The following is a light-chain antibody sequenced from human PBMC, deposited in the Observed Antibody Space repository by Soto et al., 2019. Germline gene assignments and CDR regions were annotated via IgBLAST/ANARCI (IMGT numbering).Light chain of an antibody. CDR3: SSYSSSSILV. J-gene: IGLJ1*01. CDR2: EVS. V-gene: IGLV2-14*01. Sequence: QSVLAQPASVSGSPGQSITIACTGPSSDVGGYKYVSWYQQHPGKAPKLMIYEVSNRPSAVSNRFSGSKSGNTASLTISGRQADDEADYYCSSYSSSSILVVGNRSKVTV. CDR1: SSDVGGYKY.